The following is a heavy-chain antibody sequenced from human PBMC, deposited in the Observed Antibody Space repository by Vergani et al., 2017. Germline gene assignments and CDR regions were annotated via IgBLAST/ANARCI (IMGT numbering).Heavy chain of an antibody. CDR2: IYYSGST. CDR3: ARDRGYGSGSYYRVSYGMDV. V-gene: IGHV4-31*03. J-gene: IGHJ6*02. D-gene: IGHD3-10*01. CDR1: GGSISSGGYY. Sequence: QVQLQESGPGLVKPSQTLSLTCTVSGGSISSGGYYWSWIRQHPGKGLEWIGYIYYSGSTYYNPSLKSRVTISVDTSKNQFSLKLSSVTAADTAVYYCARDRGYGSGSYYRVSYGMDVWGQGTTVTVSS.